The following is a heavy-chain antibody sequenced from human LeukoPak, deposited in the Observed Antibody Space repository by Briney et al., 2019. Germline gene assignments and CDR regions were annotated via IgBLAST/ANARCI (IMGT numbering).Heavy chain of an antibody. D-gene: IGHD1/OR15-1a*01. Sequence: ASVNVSCKAAGYTFTSYDINWVRQATGQGLEWMGWMNPNSGNTGYAQKFQGRVTMTRNTSISTAYMELSSLRSEDTAVYYCARPAGTSLGFDYWGQGTLVTVSS. CDR3: ARPAGTSLGFDY. J-gene: IGHJ4*02. V-gene: IGHV1-8*01. CDR1: GYTFTSYD. CDR2: MNPNSGNT.